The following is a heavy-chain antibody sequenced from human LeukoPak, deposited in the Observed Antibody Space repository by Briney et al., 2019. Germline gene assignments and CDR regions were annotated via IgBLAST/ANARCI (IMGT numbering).Heavy chain of an antibody. CDR1: GYSISSGYY. CDR3: GRTGAGYYYYYMDV. Sequence: SETLSLTCIVSGYSISSGYYWGWIRQPPGKGLEWIGTIYRSGSTYSNPSLRGRVTISVDTSKNQFSLKLSSVAAADTAVYYCGRTGAGYYYYYMDVWGKGTTVTVSS. J-gene: IGHJ6*03. V-gene: IGHV4-38-2*02. CDR2: IYRSGST. D-gene: IGHD1-26*01.